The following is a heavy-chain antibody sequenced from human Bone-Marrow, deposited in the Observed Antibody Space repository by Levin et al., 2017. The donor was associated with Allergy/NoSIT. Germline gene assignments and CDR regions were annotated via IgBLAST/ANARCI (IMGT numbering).Heavy chain of an antibody. D-gene: IGHD6-6*01. CDR1: GFNFTKYR. CDR3: ARGLATRPDRSAFDI. CDR2: ISSVDGSIS. Sequence: GGSLRLSCTGSGFNFTKYRMTWVRQAPGKGLEWVSSISSVDGSISYYADSLKDRFTISRDNARASLSLQMDSLRVDDTAVYFCARGLATRPDRSAFDIWGQGTMVTVSS. J-gene: IGHJ3*02. V-gene: IGHV3-21*06.